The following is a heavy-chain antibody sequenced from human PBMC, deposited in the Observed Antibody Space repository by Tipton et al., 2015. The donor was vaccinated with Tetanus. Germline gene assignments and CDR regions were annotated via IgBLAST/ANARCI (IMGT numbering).Heavy chain of an antibody. CDR3: ARDQARGARGWNYFDY. CDR2: IYFSGST. V-gene: IGHV4-31*02. CDR1: GGSIGRGGYY. J-gene: IGHJ4*02. Sequence: LRLSCTVSGGSIGRGGYYWSWIRQHPGKGLEWIGDIYFSGSTYYNPSLKSRVTILVDTSKNQFSLKLKSVTAADTAVYYCARDQARGARGWNYFDYWGQGTLVTVSS. D-gene: IGHD1-26*01.